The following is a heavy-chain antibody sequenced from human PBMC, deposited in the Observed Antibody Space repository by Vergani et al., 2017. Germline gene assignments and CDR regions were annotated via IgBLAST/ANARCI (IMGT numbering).Heavy chain of an antibody. V-gene: IGHV3-23*01. J-gene: IGHJ5*02. CDR1: GFTFSSYA. CDR3: ARDYYDIRVGDRWFDP. D-gene: IGHD3-22*01. Sequence: EVQLLESGGGLVQPGGSLRLSCAASGFTFSSYAMSWVRQAPGKGLEWVSAISGSGGRTYYADSVKGRFTISRDNSKNTLYLQMNSLRAEDTSVYYCARDYYDIRVGDRWFDPWGQGTLVTVSS. CDR2: ISGSGGRT.